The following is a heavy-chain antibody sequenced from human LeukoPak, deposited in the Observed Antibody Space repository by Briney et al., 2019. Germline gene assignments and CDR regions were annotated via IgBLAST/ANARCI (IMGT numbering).Heavy chain of an antibody. CDR2: IYSGGST. CDR1: GFTVSSNY. CDR3: ARSADSSGYYDY. V-gene: IGHV3-66*01. Sequence: PGGSLRLSCAASGFTVSSNYMSWVRQAPGKGLEWVSVIYSGGSTYYADSVKGSFTISRDNSKNTLYLQMNSLRAEDTAVYYCARSADSSGYYDYWGQGTLVTVSS. D-gene: IGHD3-22*01. J-gene: IGHJ4*02.